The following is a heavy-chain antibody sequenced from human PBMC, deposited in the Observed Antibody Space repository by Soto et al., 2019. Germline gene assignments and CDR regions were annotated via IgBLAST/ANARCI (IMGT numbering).Heavy chain of an antibody. Sequence: QVQLVQSGAEVKKPGASVKVSCKASGYTFTSYYMHWVRQAPGQGLEWMGIINPSGGSTSYAQKFQGRVIMTRDTSTSTVYMELSSLRSEDTAVYYCARGNGSGSYSPYYYYYYGMDVWGQGTTVTVSS. V-gene: IGHV1-46*01. CDR3: ARGNGSGSYSPYYYYYYGMDV. CDR1: GYTFTSYY. D-gene: IGHD1-26*01. J-gene: IGHJ6*02. CDR2: INPSGGST.